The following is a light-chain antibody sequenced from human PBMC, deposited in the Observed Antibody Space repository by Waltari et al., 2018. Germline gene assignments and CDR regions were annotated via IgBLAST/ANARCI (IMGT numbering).Light chain of an antibody. J-gene: IGKJ1*01. V-gene: IGKV1-39*01. CDR2: AAS. CDR1: QTISSY. Sequence: DIKMTQSPSSLSASVGDRVTITCRAGQTISSYLNWYQQKPGKAPKLLIYAASSLQSGVPSRFSGSESGTDFTLTISSLQPEDFATYYCQQSYSTPWTFGQGTKVEIK. CDR3: QQSYSTPWT.